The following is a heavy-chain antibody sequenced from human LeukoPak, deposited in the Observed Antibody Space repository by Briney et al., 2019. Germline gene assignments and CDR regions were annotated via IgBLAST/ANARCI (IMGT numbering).Heavy chain of an antibody. V-gene: IGHV3-30*18. J-gene: IGHJ4*02. D-gene: IGHD6-6*01. CDR2: ISYDGSNK. Sequence: GGSLRLSCAASGFTFSSYGMHWVGQAPGKGLEWVAVISYDGSNKYYADSVKGRFTISRDNSKNTLYLQMNSLRAEDTAVYYCAKFYRPMIAARYWTYFDYWGQGTLVTVSS. CDR1: GFTFSSYG. CDR3: AKFYRPMIAARYWTYFDY.